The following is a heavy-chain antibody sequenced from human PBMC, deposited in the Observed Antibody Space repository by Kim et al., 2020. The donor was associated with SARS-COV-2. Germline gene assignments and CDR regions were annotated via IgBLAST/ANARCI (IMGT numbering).Heavy chain of an antibody. CDR2: IKQDGSEK. CDR3: ARDRQVSGWSAPGNSAFDY. J-gene: IGHJ4*02. V-gene: IGHV3-7*01. D-gene: IGHD6-19*01. Sequence: GGSLRLSCAASGFTFSSYWMSWVRQAPGKGLEWVANIKQDGSEKYYVDSVKGRFTISRDNAKNSLYLQMNSLRAEDTAVYYCARDRQVSGWSAPGNSAFDYWGQGTLVTVSS. CDR1: GFTFSSYW.